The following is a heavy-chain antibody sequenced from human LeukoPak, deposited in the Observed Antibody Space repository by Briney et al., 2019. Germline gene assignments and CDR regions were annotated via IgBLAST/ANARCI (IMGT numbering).Heavy chain of an antibody. J-gene: IGHJ4*02. V-gene: IGHV3-23*01. Sequence: QAGGSLRLSCAASGFTFSSYAMSWVRQAPGKGLEWVSAISGSGGSTYYADSVKGRFTISRDNSKNTLYLQMNSLRAEDTAVYYCAKAEALVRAGFDYWGQGTLVTVSS. D-gene: IGHD6-19*01. CDR2: ISGSGGST. CDR3: AKAEALVRAGFDY. CDR1: GFTFSSYA.